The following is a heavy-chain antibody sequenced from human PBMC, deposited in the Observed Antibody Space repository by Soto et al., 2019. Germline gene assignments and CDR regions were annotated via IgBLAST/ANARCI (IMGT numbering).Heavy chain of an antibody. CDR1: GYTFTSYD. CDR2: MNPNSGNT. V-gene: IGHV1-8*01. J-gene: IGHJ6*02. D-gene: IGHD3-3*01. Sequence: ASVKVSCKASGYTFTSYDINWVRQATGQGLEWMGWMNPNSGNTGYAQKFQGRVTMTRNTSISTAYMELSSLRSEDTAVYYRARVSALLRFLEWSPLGYYYYGMDVWGQGTTVTVSS. CDR3: ARVSALLRFLEWSPLGYYYYGMDV.